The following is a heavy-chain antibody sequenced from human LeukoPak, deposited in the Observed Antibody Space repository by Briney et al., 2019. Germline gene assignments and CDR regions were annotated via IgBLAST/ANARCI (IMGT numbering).Heavy chain of an antibody. D-gene: IGHD1-26*01. V-gene: IGHV3-74*01. CDR1: GFTFSSYA. CDR2: INTDGSTT. J-gene: IGHJ4*02. CDR3: ARGRGGSYHY. Sequence: GGSLRLSCAASGFTFSSYAMTWVRQAPGRGLVWVSRINTDGSTTTYADSVKGRFTISRDNAKNTLYLQMNSLRVEDTAVYYCARGRGGSYHYWGQGTLDTVSS.